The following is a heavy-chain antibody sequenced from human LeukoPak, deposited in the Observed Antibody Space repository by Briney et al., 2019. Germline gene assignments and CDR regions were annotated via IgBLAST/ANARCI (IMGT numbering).Heavy chain of an antibody. CDR3: ARIVVPAAISPFDP. V-gene: IGHV1-8*01. Sequence: EASVKVSCKASGYTFTSYDINWVRQATGQGLEWMGWMNPNSGNTGYAQKFQGRVTMTRNTSISTAYMELSSLRSEDTAVYYCARIVVPAAISPFDPWGQGVLVTVSS. D-gene: IGHD2-2*02. J-gene: IGHJ5*02. CDR2: MNPNSGNT. CDR1: GYTFTSYD.